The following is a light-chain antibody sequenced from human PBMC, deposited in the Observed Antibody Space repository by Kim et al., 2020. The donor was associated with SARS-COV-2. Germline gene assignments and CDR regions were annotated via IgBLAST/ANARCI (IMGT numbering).Light chain of an antibody. CDR1: SSNVGLHF. CDR3: ATWDVSLNGWV. V-gene: IGLV1-44*01. J-gene: IGLJ3*02. CDR2: NDN. Sequence: EMTQPPSTSGTPGQRVTISCSGSSSNVGLHFVNWYQQLPGTAPKVFIYNDNQRPSGVPDRFSGSRSGTSASLAISGLQSEDEADYYCATWDVSLNGWVFGGGTQLTVL.